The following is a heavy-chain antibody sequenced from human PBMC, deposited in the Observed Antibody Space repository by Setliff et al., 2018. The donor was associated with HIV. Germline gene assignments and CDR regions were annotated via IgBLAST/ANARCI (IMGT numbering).Heavy chain of an antibody. D-gene: IGHD3-10*01. V-gene: IGHV1-18*01. CDR2: ISGYDGVP. CDR1: GHIFKDFG. J-gene: IGHJ4*02. Sequence: ASVKVSCKASGHIFKDFGINWVRQAPGQGLEWMGWISGYDGVPKYSPELQGRISITRDTSANTAYMELSSLRSDDTAVYFCARGALLAVFDFDHWGQGTQVTVSS. CDR3: ARGALLAVFDFDH.